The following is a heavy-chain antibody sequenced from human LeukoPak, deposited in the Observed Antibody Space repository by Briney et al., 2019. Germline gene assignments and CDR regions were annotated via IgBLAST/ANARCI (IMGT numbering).Heavy chain of an antibody. CDR2: IWYYGSNK. Sequence: GGSLRLPCAASGFTFSSYGMHWVRQAPGKGLEWVAVIWYYGSNKYYADSVKGRFTIYRDNSKNTMYLKMNSLRAEDTAVYYCAKEGPRSAFDYWGQGTLVTVSS. J-gene: IGHJ4*02. V-gene: IGHV3-33*06. CDR1: GFTFSSYG. CDR3: AKEGPRSAFDY.